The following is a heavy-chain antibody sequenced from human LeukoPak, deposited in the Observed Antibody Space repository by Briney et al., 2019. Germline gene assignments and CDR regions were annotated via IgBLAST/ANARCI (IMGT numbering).Heavy chain of an antibody. D-gene: IGHD3-10*01. J-gene: IGHJ3*02. Sequence: PGGSLRLSCAASGFTFDDYAMHWVRQAPGKGLEWVSGISWNSGSIGYADSVKGRFTISRDNAKNSLYLQMNSLRAEDTALYYCARGYYYGSGAYWPGAFDIWGQGTMVTVSS. CDR2: ISWNSGSI. V-gene: IGHV3-9*01. CDR1: GFTFDDYA. CDR3: ARGYYYGSGAYWPGAFDI.